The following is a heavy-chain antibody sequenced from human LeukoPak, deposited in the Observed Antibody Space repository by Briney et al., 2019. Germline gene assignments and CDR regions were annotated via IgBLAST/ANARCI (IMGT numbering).Heavy chain of an antibody. D-gene: IGHD6-19*01. CDR1: GGSFSGYY. Sequence: SETLSLTCAAYGGSFSGYYWSWIRQPPGKGLEWIGEINHSGSTNYNPSLKSRVTISVDTPKNQLSLKLSSVTAADTAVYYCARCSYSSGWDFDYWGQGTLVTVSS. V-gene: IGHV4-34*01. CDR2: INHSGST. J-gene: IGHJ4*02. CDR3: ARCSYSSGWDFDY.